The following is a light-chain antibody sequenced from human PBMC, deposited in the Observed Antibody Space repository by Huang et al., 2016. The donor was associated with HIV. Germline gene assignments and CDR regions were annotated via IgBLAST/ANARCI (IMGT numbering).Light chain of an antibody. CDR1: QDINNF. Sequence: IRMTQSPSSLSASTGDRVTITCRANQDINNFLAWYQQRPGSVPKLLIDAASTLQSGVPARFSGNGSGTEFTLTIGCLHSEDVATYYCQQYDIHPLTFGPGTRVDIK. CDR3: QQYDIHPLT. CDR2: AAS. V-gene: IGKV1-8*01. J-gene: IGKJ3*01.